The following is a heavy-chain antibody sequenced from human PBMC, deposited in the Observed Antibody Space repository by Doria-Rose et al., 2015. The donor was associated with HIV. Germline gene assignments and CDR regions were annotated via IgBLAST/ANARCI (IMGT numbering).Heavy chain of an antibody. J-gene: IGHJ4*02. CDR1: GVSLSSPGMG. Sequence: SGPVLVKPTETLTLTCTVSGVSLSSPGMGVSWIRQPPGKALEWLANIFSDDERSYNTSLKSRLTFSSATSKSRVVLTMTDMDPVDTATYYCARIKSSRWYHKYYFDFWGQGTLVIVSA. V-gene: IGHV2-26*01. CDR2: IFSDDER. D-gene: IGHD6-13*01. CDR3: ARIKSSRWYHKYYFDF.